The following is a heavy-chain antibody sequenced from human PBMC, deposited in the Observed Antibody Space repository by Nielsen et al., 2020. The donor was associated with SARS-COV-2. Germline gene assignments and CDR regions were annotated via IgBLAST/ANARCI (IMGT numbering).Heavy chain of an antibody. D-gene: IGHD7-27*01. V-gene: IGHV3-30-3*01. CDR2: ISYDGSNK. CDR1: GLIFSSSW. J-gene: IGHJ4*02. Sequence: GSLRLSCAASGLIFSSSWMVWVRQAPGKGLEWVAVISYDGSNKYYADSVKGRFTISRDNSKNTLYLQMNSLRAEDTAVYYCARGNGWGSYFDYWGQGTLVTVSS. CDR3: ARGNGWGSYFDY.